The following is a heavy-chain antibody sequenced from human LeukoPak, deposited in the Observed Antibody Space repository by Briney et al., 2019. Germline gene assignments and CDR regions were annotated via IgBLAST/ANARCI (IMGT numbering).Heavy chain of an antibody. D-gene: IGHD3-22*01. CDR2: IYYSGST. Sequence: SETLSLTCTVSGGSISSYYWSWIWQRPGKGLEWIGYIYYSGSTNYNPSLKSRVTISVDTSKNQFSLKLSSVTAADTAVYYCAREQSSGYLYYFDYWGQGTLVTVSS. J-gene: IGHJ4*02. CDR3: AREQSSGYLYYFDY. CDR1: GGSISSYY. V-gene: IGHV4-59*01.